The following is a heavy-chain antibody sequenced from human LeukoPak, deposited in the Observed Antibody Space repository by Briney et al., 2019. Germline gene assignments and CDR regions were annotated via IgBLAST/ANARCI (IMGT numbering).Heavy chain of an antibody. D-gene: IGHD3-10*01. CDR1: GFNFKNAW. CDR3: AKDSRYGSGSFHHFYYGMDV. V-gene: IGHV3-15*07. J-gene: IGHJ6*02. CDR2: IKKTHEGGAT. Sequence: GGSLRLSCEASGFNFKNAWVNWVRQAPGKGLEWVGRIKKTHEGGATDCAAPVNGRFTISRDNSKNTLYLQMNSLRAEDTAVFHRAKDSRYGSGSFHHFYYGMDVWGQGTTVTVSS.